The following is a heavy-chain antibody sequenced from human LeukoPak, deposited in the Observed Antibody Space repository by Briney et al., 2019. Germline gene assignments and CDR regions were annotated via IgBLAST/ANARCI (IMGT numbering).Heavy chain of an antibody. CDR2: INAGNGNT. Sequence: GASVKVSCKASGYTFTNYAIHWVRQAPGQRLEWMGWINAGNGNTKYSQKFQGRVTFTRDTSASTAYMELSSLSSEDTAVYYCARHNDRTRGAFDIWDQGTMVTVSS. J-gene: IGHJ3*02. V-gene: IGHV1-3*01. CDR3: ARHNDRTRGAFDI. D-gene: IGHD1-1*01. CDR1: GYTFTNYA.